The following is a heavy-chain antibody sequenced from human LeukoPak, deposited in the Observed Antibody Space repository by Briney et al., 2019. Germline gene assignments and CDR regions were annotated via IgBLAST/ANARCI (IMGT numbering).Heavy chain of an antibody. Sequence: SETLSLTCAVYGGSFSGYYWSWIRQPPGKGLEWIGYIYYSGSTNYNPSLKSRVTISVDTSKNQFSLKLSSVTAADTAVYYCARVGLGWNSLFDYWGQGTLVTVSS. D-gene: IGHD1-7*01. CDR3: ARVGLGWNSLFDY. J-gene: IGHJ4*02. CDR2: IYYSGST. V-gene: IGHV4-59*01. CDR1: GGSFSGYY.